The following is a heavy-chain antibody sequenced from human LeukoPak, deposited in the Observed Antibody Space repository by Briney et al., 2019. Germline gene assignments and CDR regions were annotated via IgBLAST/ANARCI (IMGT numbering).Heavy chain of an antibody. Sequence: PGGSLRLSCAASGFTFSSYSMNWVRQAPGKGLEWVSSISSSSSYIYYADSVKGRFTISRDNAKNSLYLQMNSLTAEDTADYYCARDLGDYVGYDAFDIWGQGTRVTVSS. J-gene: IGHJ3*02. CDR1: GFTFSSYS. CDR2: ISSSSSYI. D-gene: IGHD4-17*01. V-gene: IGHV3-21*01. CDR3: ARDLGDYVGYDAFDI.